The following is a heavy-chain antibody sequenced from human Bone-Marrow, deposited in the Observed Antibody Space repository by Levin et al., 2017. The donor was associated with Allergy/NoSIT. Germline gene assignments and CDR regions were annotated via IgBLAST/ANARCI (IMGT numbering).Heavy chain of an antibody. D-gene: IGHD4-17*01. CDR2: ISSSSSYT. V-gene: IGHV3-11*06. CDR1: GFTFSDYY. J-gene: IGHJ6*03. CDR3: AREVGWSTVTYYYYYYMDV. Sequence: GESLKISCAASGFTFSDYYMSWIRQAPGKGLEWVSYISSSSSYTNYADSVKGRFTISRDNAKNSLYLQMNSLRAEDTAVYYCAREVGWSTVTYYYYYYMDVWGKGTTVTVSS.